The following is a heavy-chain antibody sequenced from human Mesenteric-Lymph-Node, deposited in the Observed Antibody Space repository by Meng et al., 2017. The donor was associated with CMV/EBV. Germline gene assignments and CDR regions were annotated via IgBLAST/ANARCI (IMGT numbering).Heavy chain of an antibody. J-gene: IGHJ4*02. CDR1: FNFSSYW. V-gene: IGHV3-7*01. D-gene: IGHD3-3*01. CDR2: IKQDGSEK. Sequence: FNFSSYWMSWVRQAPGKGLEWVANIKQDGSEKYYVDSVKGRFTISRDNAKNSLYLQMNSLRAEDTAVYYCARDQRFLEWLLPYFDYWGQGTLVTVSS. CDR3: ARDQRFLEWLLPYFDY.